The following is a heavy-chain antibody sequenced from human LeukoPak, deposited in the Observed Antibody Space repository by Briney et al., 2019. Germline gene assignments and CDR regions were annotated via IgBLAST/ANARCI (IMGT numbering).Heavy chain of an antibody. CDR2: IYPDDSHI. CDR1: KYTFTTYW. V-gene: IGHV5-51*01. D-gene: IGHD5-18*01. J-gene: IGHJ4*02. CDR3: ARRDTAMAHFDY. Sequence: GESLKISCKASKYTFTTYWIGWVRQMPGKGLEWMGIIYPDDSHIRYSPSFQGQVTISADKSISTAYLQWSSLKASDTAMYYCARRDTAMAHFDYWGQGTLVTVSS.